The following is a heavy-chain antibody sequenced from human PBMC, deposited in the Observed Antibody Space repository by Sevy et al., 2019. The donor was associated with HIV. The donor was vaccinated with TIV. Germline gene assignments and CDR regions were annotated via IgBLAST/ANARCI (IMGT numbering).Heavy chain of an antibody. Sequence: GGSLRLSCAASGFPFNDHALHWVRQVPGKGLEWVSGISWSSRNVDYAYSVKGRFTISRDNANYFLYLEMNSLRPEDTAFYYCAKDINRGCDAINCYAYYYYLYGLDVWGQGTTVTVSS. CDR1: GFPFNDHA. V-gene: IGHV3-9*01. CDR3: AKDINRGCDAINCYAYYYYLYGLDV. J-gene: IGHJ6*02. CDR2: ISWSSRNV. D-gene: IGHD2-2*01.